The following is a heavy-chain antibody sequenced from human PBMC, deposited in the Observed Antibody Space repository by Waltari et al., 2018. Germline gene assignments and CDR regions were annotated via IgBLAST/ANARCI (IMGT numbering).Heavy chain of an antibody. J-gene: IGHJ5*02. V-gene: IGHV4-34*01. CDR2: INHSGST. D-gene: IGHD2-2*01. CDR1: GGSFSGYY. Sequence: QVQLQQWGAGLLKPSETLSLTCAVYGGSFSGYYWSWIRQPPGKGLEWIGEINHSGSTNYNPSLKSRVTISVDTSKNQFSLKLSSVTAADTAVYYCARGYIVVVPAAGSWFDPWGQGTLVTVSS. CDR3: ARGYIVVVPAAGSWFDP.